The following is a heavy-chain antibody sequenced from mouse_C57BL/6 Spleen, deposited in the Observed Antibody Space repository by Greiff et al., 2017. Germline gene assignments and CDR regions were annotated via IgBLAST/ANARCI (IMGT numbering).Heavy chain of an antibody. CDR3: ARGGDYGSREDWYFDV. J-gene: IGHJ1*03. D-gene: IGHD1-1*01. CDR2: IHPNSGST. Sequence: QVQLQQPGAELVKPGASVKLSCKASGYTFTSYWMHWVKQRPGQGLEWIGMIHPNSGSTNYNEKFKSKATLTVDKSSSTAYMQLSSLTSEDSAVYYCARGGDYGSREDWYFDVWGTGTTVTVSS. CDR1: GYTFTSYW. V-gene: IGHV1-64*01.